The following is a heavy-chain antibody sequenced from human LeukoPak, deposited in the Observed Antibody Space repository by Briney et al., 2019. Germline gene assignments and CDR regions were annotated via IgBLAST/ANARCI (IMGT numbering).Heavy chain of an antibody. CDR2: IYYSGST. CDR1: GGSISSYY. V-gene: IGHV4-59*08. D-gene: IGHD1-26*01. Sequence: SETLSLTCTVSGGSISSYYWSWIRQPPGKGLEWIGYIYYSGSTNYNPSLKSRVTISVDTSKNQFSLKLSSVTAADTAVYYCARASGSYVKSLDYWGQGTLVTVSS. CDR3: ARASGSYVKSLDY. J-gene: IGHJ4*02.